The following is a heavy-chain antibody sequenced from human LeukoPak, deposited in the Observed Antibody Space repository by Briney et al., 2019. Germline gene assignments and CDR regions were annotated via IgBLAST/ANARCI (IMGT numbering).Heavy chain of an antibody. V-gene: IGHV4-4*09. CDR2: IYTSGST. CDR1: GGSISSYY. J-gene: IGHJ3*02. Sequence: SETLSLTCTVSGGSISSYYWSWIRQPPGKGLEWIGYIYTSGSTNYNPSPKSRVTISVDTSKNQFSLKLSSVTAADTAVYYCARQGPGYYDSSGRPDAFDIWGQGTMVTVSS. D-gene: IGHD3-22*01. CDR3: ARQGPGYYDSSGRPDAFDI.